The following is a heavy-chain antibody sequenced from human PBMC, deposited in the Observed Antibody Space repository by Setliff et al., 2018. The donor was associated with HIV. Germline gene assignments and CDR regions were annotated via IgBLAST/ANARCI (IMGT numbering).Heavy chain of an antibody. D-gene: IGHD3-22*01. V-gene: IGHV3-49*03. CDR3: ARGLAYYSENTDYYYVSAGFDP. Sequence: GGSLRLSCLTSGFTFGDYALSWFRQAPGKGLEWVAFIRSKVYGGTTEYAASVKGRFAILRDDSTSIAYLQMNSLKTEDTGVYYCARGLAYYSENTDYYYVSAGFDPWGPGTLVTVSS. J-gene: IGHJ5*02. CDR1: GFTFGDYA. CDR2: IRSKVYGGTT.